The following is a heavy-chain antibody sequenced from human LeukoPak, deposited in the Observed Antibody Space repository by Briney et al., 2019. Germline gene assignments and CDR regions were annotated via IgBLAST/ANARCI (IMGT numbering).Heavy chain of an antibody. Sequence: SETLSLTCAVYGGSFSGYYWSWIRQPPGKGLEWIGEINHSGSTNYNPSLKSRVTISVDTSKNQFSLKLSSVTAADTAVYYCARGTDIVVVPAASRNRWFDPWGQGTLVTVSS. J-gene: IGHJ5*02. V-gene: IGHV4-34*01. CDR1: GGSFSGYY. D-gene: IGHD2-2*01. CDR2: INHSGST. CDR3: ARGTDIVVVPAASRNRWFDP.